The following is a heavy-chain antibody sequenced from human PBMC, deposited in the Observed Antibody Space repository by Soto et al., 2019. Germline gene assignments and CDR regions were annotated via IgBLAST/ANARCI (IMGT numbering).Heavy chain of an antibody. CDR2: MYNSGST. D-gene: IGHD3-10*01. CDR3: ASRGYHYGSGSYPLDY. CDR1: GASLSSYY. V-gene: IGHV4-59*08. Sequence: SETLSLTCVVSGASLSSYYWSWIRQPPGKGLEWIGFMYNSGSTHYNPSLRSRVTISLDTSKNQFSLNLRSVTAADTAVYYCASRGYHYGSGSYPLDYWGQGTLVTVSS. J-gene: IGHJ4*02.